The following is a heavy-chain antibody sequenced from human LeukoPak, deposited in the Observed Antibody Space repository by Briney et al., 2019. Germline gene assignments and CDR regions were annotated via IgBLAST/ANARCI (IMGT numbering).Heavy chain of an antibody. V-gene: IGHV4-61*01. CDR3: ARVVSYSYYDSSADPGAFDI. J-gene: IGHJ3*02. D-gene: IGHD3-22*01. CDR1: GGSISSSYY. Sequence: SETLSLTCAVSGGSISSSYYWSWIRQPPGTGLEWIGNIHYSGGTNYNPSLKSRVTISVDTSKNQFSLKLSSVTAADTAVYYCARVVSYSYYDSSADPGAFDIWGQGTTVTVSS. CDR2: IHYSGGT.